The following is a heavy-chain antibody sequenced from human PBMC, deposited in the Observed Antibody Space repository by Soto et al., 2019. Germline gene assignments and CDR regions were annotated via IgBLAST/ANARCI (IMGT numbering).Heavy chain of an antibody. Sequence: QVQLQQWGAGLLKPSETLSLTCTVNGGSLTGYYWSWIRQPPGKGLEWIGEVKDGGSTNYSPSLRGRXPXSXXTSKNHFSLRLNSVTAADTAVYVCARGQEGIVATHWDQGALVTVSS. CDR2: VKDGGST. V-gene: IGHV4-34*01. CDR1: GGSLTGYY. CDR3: ARGQEGIVATH. J-gene: IGHJ4*02. D-gene: IGHD5-12*01.